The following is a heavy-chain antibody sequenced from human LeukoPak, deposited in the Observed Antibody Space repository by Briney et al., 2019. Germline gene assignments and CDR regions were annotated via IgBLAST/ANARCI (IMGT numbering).Heavy chain of an antibody. V-gene: IGHV3-23*01. Sequence: PGGSLRLSCAASGFTFSSYAMSWVRQAPGKGLEWVSAISGSGGSTYYADSVKGRFTISRDNSKNTLYLQMNSLRAEDTAVYYCAKTDCSSTSCYMPFDYWGQGALVTVSS. D-gene: IGHD2-2*02. CDR2: ISGSGGST. J-gene: IGHJ4*02. CDR1: GFTFSSYA. CDR3: AKTDCSSTSCYMPFDY.